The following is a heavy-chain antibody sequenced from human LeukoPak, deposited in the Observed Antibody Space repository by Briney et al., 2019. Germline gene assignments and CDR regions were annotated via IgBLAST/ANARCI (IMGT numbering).Heavy chain of an antibody. Sequence: ASVKVSCKPYGYTFNTYGITWVRQAPGQGLEWMGWISPYNGNTNYAQKFQGRVTMTTDTSTSTAYMELRSLRSDDTAVYYCARARVDGDYYYYGMDVWGQGTTVAVSS. V-gene: IGHV1-18*01. J-gene: IGHJ6*02. CDR2: ISPYNGNT. CDR3: ARARVDGDYYYYGMDV. D-gene: IGHD3-16*01. CDR1: GYTFNTYG.